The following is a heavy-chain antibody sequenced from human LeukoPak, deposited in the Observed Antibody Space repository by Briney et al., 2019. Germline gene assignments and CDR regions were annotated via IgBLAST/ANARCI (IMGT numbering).Heavy chain of an antibody. Sequence: GYIYYSGSTNYNPSLKSRVTISVDTSKNQFSLKLSSVTAADTAVYYCARVSSVETNYYFDYWGQGTLVTVSS. D-gene: IGHD2-15*01. CDR3: ARVSSVETNYYFDY. V-gene: IGHV4-59*01. CDR2: IYYSGST. J-gene: IGHJ4*02.